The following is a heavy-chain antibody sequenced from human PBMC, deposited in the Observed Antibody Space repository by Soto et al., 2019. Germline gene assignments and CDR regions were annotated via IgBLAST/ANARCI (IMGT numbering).Heavy chain of an antibody. CDR2: IIPIFGTA. V-gene: IGHV1-69*13. CDR3: ARDYGDYVNYYYYGMAV. Sequence: ASVKVSCKASGGTFSSYAISWVRQAPGQGLEWMGGIIPIFGTANYAQKFQGRVTITADESTSTAYMELSSLRSEDTAVYYCARDYGDYVNYYYYGMAVWGQETTVTV. J-gene: IGHJ6*02. CDR1: GGTFSSYA. D-gene: IGHD4-17*01.